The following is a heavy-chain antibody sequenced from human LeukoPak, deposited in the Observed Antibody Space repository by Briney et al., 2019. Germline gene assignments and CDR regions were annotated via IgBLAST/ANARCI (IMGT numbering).Heavy chain of an antibody. CDR3: AKGTTGYSSSSYGMDV. V-gene: IGHV3-9*01. CDR1: GFTFDDYA. J-gene: IGHJ6*02. Sequence: GGSLRLSCAASGFTFDDYAMHWVRQAPGRGLEWVSGIRWNSGSIGYADSVKGRFTISRDNAKNSLYLQMNSLRAEDTALYYCAKGTTGYSSSSYGMDVWGQGTTVTVSS. CDR2: IRWNSGSI. D-gene: IGHD6-13*01.